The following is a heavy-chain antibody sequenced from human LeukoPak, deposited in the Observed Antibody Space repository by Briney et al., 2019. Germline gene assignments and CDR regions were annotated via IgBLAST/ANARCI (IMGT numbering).Heavy chain of an antibody. J-gene: IGHJ5*02. CDR3: ARDSRVTYYDFWSGYLNWFDP. V-gene: IGHV3-11*04. CDR1: GFTFSDYY. Sequence: GGSLRLSCAASGFTFSDYYMSWIRQAPGKGLEWVSYISSSGSTIYYADSVKGRFTISRDNAKNSLYLQMHSLRAEDTAVYYCARDSRVTYYDFWSGYLNWFDPWGQGTLVTVSS. D-gene: IGHD3-3*01. CDR2: ISSSGSTI.